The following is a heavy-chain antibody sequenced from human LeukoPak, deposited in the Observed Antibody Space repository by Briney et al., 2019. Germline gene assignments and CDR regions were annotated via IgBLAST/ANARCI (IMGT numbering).Heavy chain of an antibody. V-gene: IGHV4-31*03. J-gene: IGHJ5*02. CDR1: GGSISSGGYY. D-gene: IGHD4-17*01. Sequence: PSETLSLTCTVSGGSISSGGYYWSWIRQRPGKGLEWIGYIYYGGSTYYNPSLKSRVTISVDTSKNQFSLKLSSVTAADTAVYYCAREISWDGAPGNWFDPWGQGTLVTVSS. CDR2: IYYGGST. CDR3: AREISWDGAPGNWFDP.